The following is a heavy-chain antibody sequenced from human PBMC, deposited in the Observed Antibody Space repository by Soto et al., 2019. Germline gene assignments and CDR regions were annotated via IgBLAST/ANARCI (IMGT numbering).Heavy chain of an antibody. Sequence: ASVKVSCKASGYTFTGYYMHWVRQAPGQGLEWMGWINPNSGGTNYAQKFQGWVTMTRDTSISTAYMELSRLRSDDTAVYYCARGGVDIVVVPAAPYDYYYYMDVWGKGTKVTVSS. D-gene: IGHD2-2*03. V-gene: IGHV1-2*04. CDR3: ARGGVDIVVVPAAPYDYYYYMDV. CDR1: GYTFTGYY. J-gene: IGHJ6*03. CDR2: INPNSGGT.